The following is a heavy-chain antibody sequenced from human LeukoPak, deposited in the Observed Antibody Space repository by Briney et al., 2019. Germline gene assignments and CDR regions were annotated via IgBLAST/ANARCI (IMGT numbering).Heavy chain of an antibody. CDR3: AREKAEDFDY. Sequence: GGSLRLSCAASGFTFSSYSMKWVRQAPGMGLEWVSSIGSSSISIYYADSVKGRFTTSRDNANNSLNLQMNSLRPDDMAVYFCAREKAEDFDYWGQGTLVTVSS. D-gene: IGHD1-14*01. J-gene: IGHJ4*02. V-gene: IGHV3-21*01. CDR1: GFTFSSYS. CDR2: IGSSSISI.